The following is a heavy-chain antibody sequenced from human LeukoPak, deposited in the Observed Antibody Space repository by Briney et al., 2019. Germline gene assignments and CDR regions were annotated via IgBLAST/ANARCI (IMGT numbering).Heavy chain of an antibody. CDR2: ISGSGGST. CDR1: GFTFSSYA. D-gene: IGHD3-10*01. Sequence: GGSLRLSCAASGFTFSSYAMSWVRQAPGKGLEWVSAISGSGGSTYYADSVKGRFTISRDNSKNTLYLQMNRLRAEDTAVYYCAKPTRYGSGSYDYWGQGTLVTVSS. J-gene: IGHJ4*02. V-gene: IGHV3-23*01. CDR3: AKPTRYGSGSYDY.